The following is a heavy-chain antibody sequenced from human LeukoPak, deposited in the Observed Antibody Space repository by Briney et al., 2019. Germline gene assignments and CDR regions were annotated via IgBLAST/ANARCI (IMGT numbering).Heavy chain of an antibody. V-gene: IGHV3-21*01. CDR2: SSSSYI. Sequence: SSSSYIYYADSVKGRFTISRDNAKNSLYLQMNSLRAEDTAVYYCARDPALVRGVLALDYWGQGTLVTVSS. D-gene: IGHD3-10*01. CDR3: ARDPALVRGVLALDY. J-gene: IGHJ4*02.